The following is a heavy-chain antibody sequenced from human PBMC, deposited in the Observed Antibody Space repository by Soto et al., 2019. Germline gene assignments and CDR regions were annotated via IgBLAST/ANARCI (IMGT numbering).Heavy chain of an antibody. CDR2: INAGNGNT. V-gene: IGHV1-3*01. Sequence: QVQLVQSGAEVKKPGASVKVSCKASGYTFTSYAMHWVRQAPGQRLEWMGWINAGNGNTKYSQKFQGRVTITRDTSASTDYMELSSLRSEDTAVYYCARVHRDRSLATFDYWGQGTLVTVSS. CDR3: ARVHRDRSLATFDY. D-gene: IGHD1-26*01. J-gene: IGHJ4*02. CDR1: GYTFTSYA.